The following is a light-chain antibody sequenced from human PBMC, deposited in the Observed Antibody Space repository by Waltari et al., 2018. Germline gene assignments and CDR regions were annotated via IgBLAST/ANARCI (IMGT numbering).Light chain of an antibody. J-gene: IGKJ1*01. Sequence: EIAMPQSPATLSVSPGERATLSCRASQSLGSNLAWYQQKPGQAPRLLIYAASTRATGIPARFSGSGSGTEFTLTISSLQSEDFAIYYCQQYNDWPPTWTFGQGTKVEIK. CDR2: AAS. V-gene: IGKV3-15*01. CDR3: QQYNDWPPTWT. CDR1: QSLGSN.